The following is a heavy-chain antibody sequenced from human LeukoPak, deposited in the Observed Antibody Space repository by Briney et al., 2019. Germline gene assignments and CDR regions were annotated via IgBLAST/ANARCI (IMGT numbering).Heavy chain of an antibody. Sequence: LGGSLRLSCAASGFTFSSYWMHWVRQAPGKGLVWVSRINSDGSSTSYADSVKGRFTISRDNAKNTLYLQMNSLRAEDTAVYYCAKPLRFLEWLGAHDAFDGWGQGIMVTVSS. J-gene: IGHJ3*01. D-gene: IGHD3-3*01. V-gene: IGHV3-74*01. CDR1: GFTFSSYW. CDR3: AKPLRFLEWLGAHDAFDG. CDR2: INSDGSST.